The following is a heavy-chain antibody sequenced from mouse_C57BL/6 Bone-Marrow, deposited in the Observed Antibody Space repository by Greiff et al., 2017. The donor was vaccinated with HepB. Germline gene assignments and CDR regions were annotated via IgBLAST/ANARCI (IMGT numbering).Heavy chain of an antibody. CDR1: GYTFTSYW. D-gene: IGHD1-1*01. CDR3: ARWGYYGV. J-gene: IGHJ2*01. V-gene: IGHV1-64*01. CDR2: IHPNSGST. Sequence: QVQLKQPGAELVKPGASVKLSCKASGYTFTSYWMHWVKQRPGQGLEWIGMIHPNSGSTNYNEKLKSKATLTVDKSSSTAYMQLSSLTSEDSAVYYWARWGYYGVWGQGTTLTGSS.